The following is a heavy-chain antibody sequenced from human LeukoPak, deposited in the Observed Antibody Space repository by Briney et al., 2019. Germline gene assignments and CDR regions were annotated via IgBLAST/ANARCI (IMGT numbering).Heavy chain of an antibody. CDR3: ARAYSSGWHGSDY. CDR1: GYTFTRYG. V-gene: IGHV1-18*01. D-gene: IGHD6-19*01. CDR2: ISAYNGNT. J-gene: IGHJ4*02. Sequence: ASVKVSCKASGYTFTRYGISWVRQAHGQGLEWMGWISAYNGNTNYAQKLQGRVTMTTDTSTSTAYMEPRSLRSDDTAVYYCARAYSSGWHGSDYWGQGTLVTVSS.